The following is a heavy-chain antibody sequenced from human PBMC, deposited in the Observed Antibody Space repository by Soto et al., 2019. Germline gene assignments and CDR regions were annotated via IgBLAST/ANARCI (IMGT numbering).Heavy chain of an antibody. CDR1: GFTFSNSY. CDR3: VKDRFVDY. Sequence: PGGSLRLSCSVFGFTFSNSYMHWVRQTPEKGLQYVSSISENGDITYYPDSVKGRFTISRGNSESTVYLQMSSLRIEDTGVYYCVKDRFVDYWGQGVLVTVSS. J-gene: IGHJ4*02. V-gene: IGHV3-64D*06. CDR2: ISENGDIT.